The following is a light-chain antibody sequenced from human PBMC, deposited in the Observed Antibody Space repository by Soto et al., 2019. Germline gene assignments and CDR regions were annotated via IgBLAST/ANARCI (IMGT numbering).Light chain of an antibody. CDR1: QAVSTW. CDR2: AAS. J-gene: IGKJ4*01. Sequence: DIQMTQSPSFVSASVGDRVTITCRASQAVSTWLAWYKQKPGDAPTLLIYAASTLQSGVPSRFSGSGSGTDFTLTLRSLQPEDFATYYCQQANSFPLTFGGGTKVDIK. CDR3: QQANSFPLT. V-gene: IGKV1-12*01.